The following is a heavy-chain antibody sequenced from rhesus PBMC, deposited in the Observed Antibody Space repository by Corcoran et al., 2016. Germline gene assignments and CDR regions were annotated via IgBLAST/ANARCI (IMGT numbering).Heavy chain of an antibody. V-gene: IGHV4-99*01. J-gene: IGHJ4*01. D-gene: IGHD6-25*01. CDR2: ISGSSGST. CDR3: ARREYSGSFDY. Sequence: QVQLQESGPGLVKPSETLSLTCAVSGYSISSGYYWGWIRQPPGKGLEYIGYISGSSGSTYYNPSLKSRVTISKDTSKNQFSLKLSSVTAADTAVYYCARREYSGSFDYWGQGVLVTVSS. CDR1: GYSISSGYY.